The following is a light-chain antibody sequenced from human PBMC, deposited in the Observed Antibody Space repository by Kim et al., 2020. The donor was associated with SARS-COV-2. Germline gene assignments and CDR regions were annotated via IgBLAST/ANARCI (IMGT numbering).Light chain of an antibody. V-gene: IGKV1-39*01. CDR3: QQSYSTPYT. CDR2: ATS. Sequence: SASVGDRVTITCRASQSIRNYLNWYQQRPGEAPNLLIYATSTLQSGVPSRFSGSGSGTDFTLTISSLQPEDFATYYCQQSYSTPYTFGQGTKLEI. J-gene: IGKJ2*01. CDR1: QSIRNY.